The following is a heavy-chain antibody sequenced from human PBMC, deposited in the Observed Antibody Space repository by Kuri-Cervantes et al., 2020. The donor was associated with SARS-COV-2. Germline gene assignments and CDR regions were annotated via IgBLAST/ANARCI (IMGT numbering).Heavy chain of an antibody. CDR3: TSGSCSGGRCYYSFDY. V-gene: IGHV3-73*01. D-gene: IGHD2-15*01. J-gene: IGHJ4*02. CDR2: IRSKPNNYAT. CDR1: GFTFSGSA. Sequence: GVLKISCAASGFTFSGSAIHWVRQASGKGLEWVGRIRSKPNNYATAYTASVKGRFTISRDDSENTAYLQMNSLKTEDTAVYFCTSGSCSGGRCYYSFDYWGQGTLVTVSS.